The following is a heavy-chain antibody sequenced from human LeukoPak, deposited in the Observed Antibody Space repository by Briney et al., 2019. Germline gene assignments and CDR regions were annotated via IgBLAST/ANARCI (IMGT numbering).Heavy chain of an antibody. J-gene: IGHJ6*03. D-gene: IGHD3-16*01. CDR1: GFTFSSYW. V-gene: IGHV3-74*01. CDR2: INSDGSST. CDR3: AKWGRLAPPYYYYYMDV. Sequence: GGSLRLSCAASGFTFSSYWMHWVRQAPGKGLGWVSRINSDGSSTSYADSVKGRFTISRDNAKNTLYLQMNSLRAEDTAVYYCAKWGRLAPPYYYYYMDVWGKGTTVTVSS.